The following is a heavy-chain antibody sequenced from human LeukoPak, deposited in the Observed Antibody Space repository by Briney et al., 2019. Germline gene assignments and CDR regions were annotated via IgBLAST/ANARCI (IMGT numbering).Heavy chain of an antibody. Sequence: PGGTLRLSCAASGFTFSSYGMTWVRQAPGKGLEWVSTISGSGGNTYYADSVKGRFTISRDNSKNTLYLQMNSLRAEDTAVYYCAKDGGGIAVAGTIFFDYWGQGTLVTVSS. D-gene: IGHD6-19*01. J-gene: IGHJ4*02. CDR2: ISGSGGNT. V-gene: IGHV3-23*01. CDR1: GFTFSSYG. CDR3: AKDGGGIAVAGTIFFDY.